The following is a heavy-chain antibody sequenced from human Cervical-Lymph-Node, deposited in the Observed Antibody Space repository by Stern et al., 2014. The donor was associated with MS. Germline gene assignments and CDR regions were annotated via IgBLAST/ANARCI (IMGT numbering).Heavy chain of an antibody. D-gene: IGHD2-2*01. J-gene: IGHJ6*02. V-gene: IGHV5-51*01. CDR1: GYSFTSQW. CDR3: ARGAPAGDGSPYYYYGMDV. CDR2: FYPGHSDT. Sequence: VQLVQSGAEVKKPGESLKISCKGSGYSFTSQWIGWVRQTPGKGLEWMGVFYPGHSDTRYSPSFQGQVTISADKSISTAYLQWSSLKASDTAMYYCARGAPAGDGSPYYYYGMDVWGQGTTVTVSS.